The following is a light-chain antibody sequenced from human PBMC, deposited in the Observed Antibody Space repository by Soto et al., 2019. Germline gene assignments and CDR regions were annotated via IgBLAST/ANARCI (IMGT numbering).Light chain of an antibody. J-gene: IGKJ1*01. CDR2: GAS. Sequence: VLTQSPDTLSSSPVERANLSCRSSQSVSSNLAWYQQKPGQAPSLLIYGASTRATGTPARFSGSGSATDFTLTISGLEPEDFAVYFCHQYGTSPQTFGQGTKVDI. V-gene: IGKV3-20*01. CDR1: QSVSSN. CDR3: HQYGTSPQT.